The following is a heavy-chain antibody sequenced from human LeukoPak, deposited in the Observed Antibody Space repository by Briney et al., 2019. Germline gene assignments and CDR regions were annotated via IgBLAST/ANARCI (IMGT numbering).Heavy chain of an antibody. Sequence: SETLSLTCAVYGGSFSGYYWSWIRQPPGKGLEWIGEINHSGSTNYNPSLKSRVTISVDTSKNQFSLKLSSVTAADTAVYYCAAPRVGYCSSTSYPNWFDPWGQGTLVTVSS. CDR2: INHSGST. D-gene: IGHD2-2*01. CDR3: AAPRVGYCSSTSYPNWFDP. CDR1: GGSFSGYY. J-gene: IGHJ5*02. V-gene: IGHV4-34*01.